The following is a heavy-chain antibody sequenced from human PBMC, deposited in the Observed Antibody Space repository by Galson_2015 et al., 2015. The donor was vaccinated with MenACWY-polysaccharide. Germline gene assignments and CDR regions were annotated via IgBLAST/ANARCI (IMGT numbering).Heavy chain of an antibody. J-gene: IGHJ4*02. CDR2: ISGSGGST. Sequence: SLRLSCAASGFTFSSYAMSWVRQAPGKGLEWVSAISGSGGSTYYADSVKGRFTISRDNSENTLYLQMNSLRAEDTAVYYCAKDWRWLQLLPAGPPIPDYWGQGTLVTVSS. D-gene: IGHD5-24*01. V-gene: IGHV3-23*01. CDR1: GFTFSSYA. CDR3: AKDWRWLQLLPAGPPIPDY.